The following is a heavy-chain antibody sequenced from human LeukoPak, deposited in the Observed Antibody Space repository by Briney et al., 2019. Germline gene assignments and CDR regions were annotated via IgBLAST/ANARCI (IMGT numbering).Heavy chain of an antibody. J-gene: IGHJ4*02. V-gene: IGHV3-33*01. Sequence: GGSLRLSCAASGFTFSSYGMHWVRQAPGKGLEWVAVIWYDGSNKYYADSVKGRFTISRDNSKNTLYLQMNSLRAEDTAVYYCARLGGGYYYDSSGYYYGNFDYWGQGTLVTVSS. D-gene: IGHD3-22*01. CDR1: GFTFSSYG. CDR2: IWYDGSNK. CDR3: ARLGGGYYYDSSGYYYGNFDY.